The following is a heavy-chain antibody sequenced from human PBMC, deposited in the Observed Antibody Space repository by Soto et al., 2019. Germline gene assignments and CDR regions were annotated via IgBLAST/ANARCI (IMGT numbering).Heavy chain of an antibody. J-gene: IGHJ6*02. CDR2: IKSKTDGGTT. V-gene: IGHV3-15*07. Sequence: PGGSRRLSCAASGVSFSKSWMNWVRQAPGKGLEWVGRIKSKTDGGTTDYAAPVKGRFTISRDDSKNTLYLQMNSLKTEDTAVYYCTTAVAGLTVQQTYYHYGMDVWGQGTTVTVSS. CDR1: GVSFSKSW. CDR3: TTAVAGLTVQQTYYHYGMDV. D-gene: IGHD1-1*01.